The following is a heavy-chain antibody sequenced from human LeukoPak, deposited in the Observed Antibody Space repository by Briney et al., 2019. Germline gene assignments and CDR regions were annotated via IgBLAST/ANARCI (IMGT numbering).Heavy chain of an antibody. CDR1: GFTFSSHV. V-gene: IGHV3-23*01. CDR2: ASGSGSST. CDR3: AKDRYYYDSSGYDFFDY. D-gene: IGHD3-22*01. Sequence: GGSLRLSCAASGFTFSSHVMSWVRQAPGKGLEWVSGASGSGSSTYYADSVKGRFTISRDNSKNTLYLQMNSLRAEGTAVYYCAKDRYYYDSSGYDFFDYWGQGTLVTVSS. J-gene: IGHJ4*02.